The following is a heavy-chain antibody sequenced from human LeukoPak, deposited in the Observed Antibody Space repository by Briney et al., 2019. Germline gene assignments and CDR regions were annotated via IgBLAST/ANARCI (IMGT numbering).Heavy chain of an antibody. J-gene: IGHJ3*01. CDR1: GYTFTSYG. CDR3: ARGLDSSGSFRPYDAFDV. D-gene: IGHD1-26*01. CDR2: ISAYNGNT. V-gene: IGHV1-18*01. Sequence: ASVKVSCKASGYTFTSYGISWVRQAPGQGLEWMGWISAYNGNTNYAQKFQGRVTMTRNTSISTAYMELSSLRSEDTAVYYCARGLDSSGSFRPYDAFDVWGQGTMVTVSS.